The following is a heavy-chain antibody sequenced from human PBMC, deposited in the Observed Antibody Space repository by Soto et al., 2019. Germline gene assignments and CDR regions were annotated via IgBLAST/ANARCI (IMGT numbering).Heavy chain of an antibody. CDR1: GGSISSCY. V-gene: IGHV4-59*01. CDR2: IYYSGST. D-gene: IGHD6-13*01. CDR3: ARASIAAAGTHFDY. J-gene: IGHJ4*02. Sequence: SETLSLTCTVSGGSISSCYWSWIRQPPGKGLEWIGYIYYSGSTNYNPSLKSRVTISVDTSKNQFSLKLSSVTAADTAVYYCARASIAAAGTHFDYWGQGTLVTVSS.